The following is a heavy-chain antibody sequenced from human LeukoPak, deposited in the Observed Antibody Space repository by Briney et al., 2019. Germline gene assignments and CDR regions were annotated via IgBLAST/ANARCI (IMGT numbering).Heavy chain of an antibody. V-gene: IGHV3-30*04. D-gene: IGHD3-10*01. Sequence: GGSLRLSCVASAFTFSTYSMHWVRQAPGKGLEWVAVITYDGKNKYYADSVKGRFTISRDNSGNTVHLQMNSLRPEDTAVYYCARDAGYGSGIYIDHWGQGALVTVSS. J-gene: IGHJ4*02. CDR1: AFTFSTYS. CDR3: ARDAGYGSGIYIDH. CDR2: ITYDGKNK.